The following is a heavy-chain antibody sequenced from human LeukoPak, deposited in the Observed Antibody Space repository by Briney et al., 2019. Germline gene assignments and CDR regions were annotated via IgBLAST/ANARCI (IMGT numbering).Heavy chain of an antibody. CDR2: IKFKIDGETT. J-gene: IGHJ4*02. CDR3: TAGTGRSDFDS. CDR1: GITFNNAW. Sequence: KTGGSLRLSCRTSGITFNNAWMIWVRQAPGKGLEWVGRIKFKIDGETTDYAAPVKGRFTVSSDDSKDTLYLQMNSLKTEDTAVYYCTAGTGRSDFDSWGQGTLVTVSS. V-gene: IGHV3-15*01. D-gene: IGHD1-1*01.